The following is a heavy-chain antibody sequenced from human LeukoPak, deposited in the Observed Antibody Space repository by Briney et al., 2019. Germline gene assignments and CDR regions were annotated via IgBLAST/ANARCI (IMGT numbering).Heavy chain of an antibody. V-gene: IGHV3-48*03. CDR2: MSSSGSMT. J-gene: IGHJ4*02. CDR3: ASGYSYGYGY. CDR1: GFSFSNYE. D-gene: IGHD5-18*01. Sequence: GGSLRLSCAASGFSFSNYEMNWVRQTPGKGLEWVSYMSSSGSMTWYADSVKGRFTISRDNAKRSLYLQMNSLRAEDTAVYYCASGYSYGYGYWGQGTLVTVSS.